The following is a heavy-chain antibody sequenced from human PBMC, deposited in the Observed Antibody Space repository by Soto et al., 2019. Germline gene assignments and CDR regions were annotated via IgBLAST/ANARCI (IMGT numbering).Heavy chain of an antibody. Sequence: GSLRLSCAASGFTFSSYAMHWVRQAPGKGLEWVAVISYDGSNKYYADSVKGRFTISRDNSKNTLYLQMNSLRAEDTAVYYCATAAVADYYYYMDVWGKGTTVTVSS. J-gene: IGHJ6*03. V-gene: IGHV3-30-3*01. CDR3: ATAAVADYYYYMDV. CDR2: ISYDGSNK. CDR1: GFTFSSYA. D-gene: IGHD6-19*01.